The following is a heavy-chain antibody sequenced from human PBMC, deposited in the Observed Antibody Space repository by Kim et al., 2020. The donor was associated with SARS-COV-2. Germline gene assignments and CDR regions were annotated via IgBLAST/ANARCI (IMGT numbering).Heavy chain of an antibody. CDR3: ARDLLYILDY. Sequence: TINYADSVKGRFTISRDNAKNSLYLQMNSLRDEDTAVYYCARDLLYILDYWGQGTLVTVSS. CDR2: TI. J-gene: IGHJ4*02. D-gene: IGHD3-9*01. V-gene: IGHV3-48*02.